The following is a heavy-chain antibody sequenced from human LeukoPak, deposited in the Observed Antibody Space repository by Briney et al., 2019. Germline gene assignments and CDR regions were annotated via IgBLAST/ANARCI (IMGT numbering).Heavy chain of an antibody. CDR3: ARESCYYLDY. J-gene: IGHJ4*02. CDR1: GFTFSSYA. V-gene: IGHV3-30-3*01. CDR2: ISYDGSNK. D-gene: IGHD3-10*01. Sequence: GRSLRLSCAASGFTFSSYAMHWVRQAPGKGLEWVAVISYDGSNKYYADSVKGRFTISRDNSKNTLYLQMNSLRAEDTAVYYCARESCYYLDYWGQGTLVTVSS.